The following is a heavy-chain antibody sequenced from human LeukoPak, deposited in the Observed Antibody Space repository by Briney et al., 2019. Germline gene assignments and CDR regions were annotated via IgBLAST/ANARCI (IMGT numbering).Heavy chain of an antibody. V-gene: IGHV4-4*02. Sequence: SETLSPTCAVSGGSISSSNWWSWVRQPPGKGLEWIGEIYHSGSTNYNPSLKSRVTISVDKSKNQFSLKLSSVTAADTAVYYCARVTGMVRGRWFDPWGQGTLVTVSS. CDR2: IYHSGST. CDR3: ARVTGMVRGRWFDP. J-gene: IGHJ5*02. CDR1: GGSISSSNW. D-gene: IGHD3-10*01.